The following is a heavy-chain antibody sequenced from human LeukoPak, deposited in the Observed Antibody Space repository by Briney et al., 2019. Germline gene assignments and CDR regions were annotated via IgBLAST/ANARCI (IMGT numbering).Heavy chain of an antibody. CDR1: GYTFTSYD. Sequence: ASVKVSCKASGYTFTSYDINWVRQATGQGLEWMGWMNPNSGNTGYAQKYQGRVTMTRNTSISTAYMELSSLRSEDTAVYYCAHRYCSSDAGISATNCPSFFDYWGQGTLVTVSS. D-gene: IGHD2-15*01. CDR2: MNPNSGNT. J-gene: IGHJ4*02. CDR3: AHRYCSSDAGISATNCPSFFDY. V-gene: IGHV1-8*01.